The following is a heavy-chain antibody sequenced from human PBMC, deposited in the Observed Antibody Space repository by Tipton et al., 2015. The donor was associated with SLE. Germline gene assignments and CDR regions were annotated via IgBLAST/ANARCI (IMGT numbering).Heavy chain of an antibody. Sequence: TLSLTCAVYGGSTSDTNWSWIRQPPGKGLEWIGEIHHIGGTKYSPSLKSRVTISVDTSKNQFSLKLSSVTAADTAVYYCARDTTHYGSGDGAFDIWGQGTMVTVSS. CDR3: ARDTTHYGSGDGAFDI. D-gene: IGHD3-10*01. CDR2: IHHIGGT. V-gene: IGHV4-34*09. J-gene: IGHJ3*02. CDR1: GGSTSDTN.